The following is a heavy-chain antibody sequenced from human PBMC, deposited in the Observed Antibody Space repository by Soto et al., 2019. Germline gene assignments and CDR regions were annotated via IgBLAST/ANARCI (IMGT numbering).Heavy chain of an antibody. CDR1: GYTFTGYY. CDR2: INPNSGGT. D-gene: IGHD2-15*01. V-gene: IGHV1-2*04. Sequence: ASVKVSCKASGYTFTGYYMHWVRQAPGQGLEWMGWINPNSGGTNYAQKFQGWVTMTRDTSISTAYMELSRLRSDDTAVYYCARGKDYSIYYYYGMDVGGQGTTVTVSS. J-gene: IGHJ6*02. CDR3: ARGKDYSIYYYYGMDV.